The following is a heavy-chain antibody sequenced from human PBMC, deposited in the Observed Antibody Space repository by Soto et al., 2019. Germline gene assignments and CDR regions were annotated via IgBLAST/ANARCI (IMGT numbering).Heavy chain of an antibody. CDR1: GFTFSSHS. Sequence: GGSLRLSCAAFGFTFSSHSMNWVRQAPGKGLEWVSSISSSSSYIYYADSVKGRFTISRDNAKNSLYLQMNSLRAEDTAVYYCARDTIGEPLDYWGQGTLVTVSS. J-gene: IGHJ4*02. CDR2: ISSSSSYI. D-gene: IGHD3-10*01. V-gene: IGHV3-21*01. CDR3: ARDTIGEPLDY.